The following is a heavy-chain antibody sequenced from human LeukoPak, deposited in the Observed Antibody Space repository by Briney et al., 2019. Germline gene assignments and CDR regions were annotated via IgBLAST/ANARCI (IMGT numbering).Heavy chain of an antibody. CDR2: INQDGSEK. CDR3: ASGDYMDY. D-gene: IGHD3-16*01. J-gene: IGHJ4*02. Sequence: GGSLRLSCAASGFTFSDYAMSWVRQAPGKGLEWVANINQDGSEKYYVDSVKGRFTISRDNAKNSLFLQMNSLRAEDTAVYYCASGDYMDYWGQGTLVTVSS. V-gene: IGHV3-7*01. CDR1: GFTFSDYA.